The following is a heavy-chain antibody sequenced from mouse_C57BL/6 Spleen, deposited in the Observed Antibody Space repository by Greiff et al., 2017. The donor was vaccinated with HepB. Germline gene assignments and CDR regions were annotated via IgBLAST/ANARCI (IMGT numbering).Heavy chain of an antibody. J-gene: IGHJ4*01. CDR2: ISSGGDYI. D-gene: IGHD2-4*01. Sequence: EVQGVESGEGLVKPGGSLKLSCAASGFTFSSYAMSWVRQTPEKRLEWVAYISSGGDYIYYADTVKGRFTISRDNARNTLYLQMSSLKSEDTAMYYCTRETTMNAMDYWGQGTSVTVSS. V-gene: IGHV5-9-1*02. CDR1: GFTFSSYA. CDR3: TRETTMNAMDY.